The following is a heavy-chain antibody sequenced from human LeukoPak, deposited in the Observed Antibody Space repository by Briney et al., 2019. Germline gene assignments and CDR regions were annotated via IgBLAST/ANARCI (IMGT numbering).Heavy chain of an antibody. Sequence: SETLSLTCTVSGDSISSACWSWCRQPPGKGLEWIGSICHSGISGNTYYNPSLKSRVTISLDTPKNQFSLKLSSVTAADTAVYSCAREVGPVTSHRIDSWGQGSLVTVSS. D-gene: IGHD1-26*01. J-gene: IGHJ4*02. CDR2: ICHSGISGNT. V-gene: IGHV4-38-2*02. CDR3: AREVGPVTSHRIDS. CDR1: GDSISSAC.